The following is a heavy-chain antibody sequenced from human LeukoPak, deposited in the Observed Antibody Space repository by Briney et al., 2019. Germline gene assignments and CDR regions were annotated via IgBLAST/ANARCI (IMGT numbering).Heavy chain of an antibody. CDR2: IYHSGST. D-gene: IGHD3-22*01. Sequence: SETLPLTCAVSGYSISSDYYWGWIRQPPGKGLEWIGSIYHSGSTYYNPSLKSRVTISLDTSKNQFSLKVRSVTAADTAVYYCARGLRDTSGFYLSFIDYWGQGTLVTVSS. CDR3: ARGLRDTSGFYLSFIDY. CDR1: GYSISSDYY. V-gene: IGHV4-38-2*01. J-gene: IGHJ4*02.